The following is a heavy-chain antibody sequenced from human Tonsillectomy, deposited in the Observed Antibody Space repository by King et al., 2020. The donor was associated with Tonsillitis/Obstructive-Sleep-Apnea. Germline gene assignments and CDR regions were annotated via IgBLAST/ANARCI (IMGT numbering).Heavy chain of an antibody. CDR3: VKTGRVAEQQVAYWFDY. V-gene: IGHV3-64D*06. CDR1: GFTFNTYT. J-gene: IGHJ4*02. D-gene: IGHD6-13*01. CDR2: ISSDGGST. Sequence: VQLVESGGGLVQPGGSLRLSCSASGFTFNTYTMHWVRQAPGKGLEYVSSISSDGGSTYYADSVKGRFTISRDNSKNTLYLQMSSLRAEDTAVYYCVKTGRVAEQQVAYWFDYWGQGTLVTVSP.